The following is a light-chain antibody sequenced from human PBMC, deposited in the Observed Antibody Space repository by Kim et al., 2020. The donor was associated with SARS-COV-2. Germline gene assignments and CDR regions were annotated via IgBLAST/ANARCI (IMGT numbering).Light chain of an antibody. V-gene: IGKV3-20*01. Sequence: STGERTTLSCRASQTISGRSLAWYQQKPGQPPRLLNYDTFGRATGIPDRFSGSGSGTDFSLTITRLEPEDFAVYYCQQYGTSPHTFGQGTKLEI. CDR3: QQYGTSPHT. CDR2: DTF. J-gene: IGKJ2*01. CDR1: QTISGRS.